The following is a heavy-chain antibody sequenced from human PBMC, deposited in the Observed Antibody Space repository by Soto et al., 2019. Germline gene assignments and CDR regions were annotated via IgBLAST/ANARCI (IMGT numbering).Heavy chain of an antibody. CDR2: ISYDGSNK. CDR1: GFTFSSYA. V-gene: IGHV3-30-3*01. D-gene: IGHD3-9*01. Sequence: PGGSLRLSCAASGFTFSSYAMHGVRQAPGKGLEWVAVISYDGSNKYYADSVKGRFTISRDNSKNTLYLQMNSLRAEDTAVYYCARGWNFDWLLSGDYWGQGTLVTVSS. J-gene: IGHJ4*02. CDR3: ARGWNFDWLLSGDY.